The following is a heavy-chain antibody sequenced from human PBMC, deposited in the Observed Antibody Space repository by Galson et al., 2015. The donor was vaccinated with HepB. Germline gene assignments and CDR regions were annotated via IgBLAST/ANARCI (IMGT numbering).Heavy chain of an antibody. D-gene: IGHD4-17*01. CDR3: ARLWVTTESEASDI. J-gene: IGHJ3*02. CDR1: GFNFSDYS. CDR2: ISSSSYFV. V-gene: IGHV3-21*01. Sequence: SLRLSCAASGFNFSDYSLIWVRQAPGKGLEWVSSISSSSYFVKYADSEKGRFTISRDNAKNSLFLQMNSLRVEDTAVYYCARLWVTTESEASDIWGQGTMVVVSS.